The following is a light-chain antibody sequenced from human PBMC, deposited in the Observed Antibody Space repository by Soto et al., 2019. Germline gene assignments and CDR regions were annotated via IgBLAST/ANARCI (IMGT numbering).Light chain of an antibody. CDR3: QQSYSSSWT. CDR2: GSS. CDR1: RNVDNN. J-gene: IGKJ1*01. V-gene: IGKV1-39*01. Sequence: DIQMTQSPSSLSASVGDRVTITCRASRNVDNNVNWYQQKPGKAPNLLIYGSSTLYGGVPSRFSGSGSGTAFTLSVSSLHPEDCAVYFCQQSYSSSWTFGLGTKVDIK.